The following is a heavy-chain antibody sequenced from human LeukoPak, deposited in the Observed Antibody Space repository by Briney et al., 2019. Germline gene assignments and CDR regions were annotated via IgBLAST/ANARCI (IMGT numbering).Heavy chain of an antibody. V-gene: IGHV3-23*01. CDR3: AKTDC. CDR2: ISGSGDST. Sequence: PGGSLRLSCTASGFTFSNYAMSWVRQAPGKGLEWISAISGSGDSTHYADSVKGRFTVSRDNSKNTLFLQMHSPTAEDTAVYHCAKTDCWGQGTLVTVSS. J-gene: IGHJ4*02. CDR1: GFTFSNYA.